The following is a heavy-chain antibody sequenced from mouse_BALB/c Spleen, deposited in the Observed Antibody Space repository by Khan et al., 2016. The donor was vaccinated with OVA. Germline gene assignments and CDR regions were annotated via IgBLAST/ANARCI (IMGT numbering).Heavy chain of an antibody. CDR3: TRTGYGNPFAY. V-gene: IGHV1S81*02. CDR1: GYTFTSYY. J-gene: IGHJ3*01. Sequence: QVQLQQSGAELVKPGASVKLSCKASGYTFTSYYMYWVKQRPGQGLEWIGGIFPSNVDPFFNEKFKSKATLTVDRSSSTAYMQLSSLTSEDSAVYYCTRTGYGNPFAYWGQGTLVTVSA. CDR2: IFPSNVDP. D-gene: IGHD2-1*01.